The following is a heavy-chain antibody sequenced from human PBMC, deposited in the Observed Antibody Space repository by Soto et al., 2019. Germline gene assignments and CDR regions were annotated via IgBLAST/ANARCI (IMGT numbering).Heavy chain of an antibody. J-gene: IGHJ4*02. D-gene: IGHD2-21*01. Sequence: GGSLRLSCVASGYSFSDYDINWVRQAPGKGLEWVAYVSHSGNTRSYADSVKGRFTISRDNAKNSVYLQMTSLRVDDMALYYCARYDRYQGAFDFWGQGALVTVSS. CDR2: VSHSGNTR. CDR1: GYSFSDYD. V-gene: IGHV3-48*03. CDR3: ARYDRYQGAFDF.